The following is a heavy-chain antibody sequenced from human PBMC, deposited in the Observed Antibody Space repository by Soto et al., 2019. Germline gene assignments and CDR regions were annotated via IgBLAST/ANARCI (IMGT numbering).Heavy chain of an antibody. V-gene: IGHV3-30*19. D-gene: IGHD3-16*01. J-gene: IGHJ1*01. CDR3: ARWGTTGGLDV. Sequence: QVQLVESGGGVVQPGTSLRVSCVGSGFTFRSYVIHWVRQAPGKGLEWVALTSYDGSDKYYGDSVRGRFTISRDNSRNTVDLQMDSLRFEDTARYYCARWGTTGGLDVWGQGTLVSVSS. CDR2: TSYDGSDK. CDR1: GFTFRSYV.